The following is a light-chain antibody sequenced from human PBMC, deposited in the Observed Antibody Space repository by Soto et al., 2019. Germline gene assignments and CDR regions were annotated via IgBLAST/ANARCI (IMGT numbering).Light chain of an antibody. CDR3: QQRCDWPLT. J-gene: IGKJ4*01. Sequence: EIVLTQSPATLSLSPGERATLSCRASQSVSSPLAWYQQKPGQAPRLLIYDASNRATGIPARFSGSGSATDFTLTISSLEPEDFAVYFCQQRCDWPLTFGGGTKVDIK. V-gene: IGKV3-11*01. CDR1: QSVSSP. CDR2: DAS.